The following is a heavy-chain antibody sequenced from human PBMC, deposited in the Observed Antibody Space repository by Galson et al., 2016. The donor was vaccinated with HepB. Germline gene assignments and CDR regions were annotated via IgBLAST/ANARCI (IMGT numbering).Heavy chain of an antibody. CDR2: INHSGST. D-gene: IGHD2-2*01. V-gene: IGHV4-34*01. CDR3: ARHVGVPGTRGFDY. J-gene: IGHJ3*01. CDR1: GGSFSGYY. Sequence: TLSLTCAVYGGSFSGYYWSWIRQPPGKGLEWIGEINHSGSTNYNPSLESRGTMSPDKSKNQITLKVTSVTAADTAVYYCARHVGVPGTRGFDYWGQGTMVTVSS.